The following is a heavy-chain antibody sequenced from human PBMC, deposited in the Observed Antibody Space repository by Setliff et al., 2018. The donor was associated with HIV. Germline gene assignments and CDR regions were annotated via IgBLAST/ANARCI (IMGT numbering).Heavy chain of an antibody. D-gene: IGHD3-10*01. CDR3: AKDSEPEYYGASASGKAFDI. J-gene: IGHJ3*02. V-gene: IGHV3-23*01. CDR1: GFTFSSYA. CDR2: ISGSGGST. Sequence: GGSLRLSCAASGFTFSSYAMSWVRQAPGKGLEWVSAISGSGGSTYYADSVKGRFTISRDNSKNTVYLHMNSLRAEDTAVYYCAKDSEPEYYGASASGKAFDIWGQGTRVTVSS.